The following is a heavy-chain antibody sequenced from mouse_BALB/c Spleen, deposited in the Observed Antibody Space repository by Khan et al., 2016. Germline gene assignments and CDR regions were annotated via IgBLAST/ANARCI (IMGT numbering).Heavy chain of an antibody. CDR2: IFPSDSYT. Sequence: QVQLQQPGAELVRPGASVKLSCKASGYTFTSYWINWMKQRPGQGLEWIGNIFPSDSYTNYNQKFKDKATLTVDKSSSTAYMQLSSPTFEDSAIYYCTRGESTMIRGFAYWGQGTLVTVSA. J-gene: IGHJ3*01. V-gene: IGHV1-69*02. CDR1: GYTFTSYW. CDR3: TRGESTMIRGFAY. D-gene: IGHD2-4*01.